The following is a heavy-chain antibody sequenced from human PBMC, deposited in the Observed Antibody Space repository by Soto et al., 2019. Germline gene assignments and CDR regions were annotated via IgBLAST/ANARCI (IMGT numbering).Heavy chain of an antibody. CDR3: ANGIWKDRGFYYYGMDV. D-gene: IGHD2-15*01. Sequence: PGGSLRLSCAASGFTFSSYGMHWVRQAPGKGLEWVAVISYDGSSKYYADSVKGRFTISRDNSKNTLYLQMNSLRAEDTAVYYCANGIWKDRGFYYYGMDVWGQGTTVTVS. J-gene: IGHJ6*02. V-gene: IGHV3-30*18. CDR1: GFTFSSYG. CDR2: ISYDGSSK.